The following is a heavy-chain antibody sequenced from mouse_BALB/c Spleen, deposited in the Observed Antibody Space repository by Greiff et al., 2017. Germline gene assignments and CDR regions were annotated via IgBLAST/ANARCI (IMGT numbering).Heavy chain of an antibody. J-gene: IGHJ4*01. D-gene: IGHD2-3*01. Sequence: VQLQQSGPGLVKPSQSLSLTCSVTGYSITSGYYWNWIRQFPGNKLEWMGYISYDGSNNYNPSLKNRISITRDTSKNQFFLKLNSVTTEDTATYYCARGMGGDAMDYWGQGTSVTVSS. V-gene: IGHV3-6*02. CDR3: ARGMGGDAMDY. CDR1: GYSITSGYY. CDR2: ISYDGSN.